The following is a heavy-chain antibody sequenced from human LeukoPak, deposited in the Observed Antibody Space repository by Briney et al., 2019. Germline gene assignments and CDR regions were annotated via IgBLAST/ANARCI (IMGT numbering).Heavy chain of an antibody. CDR2: ISYDGSNK. CDR3: ARDDSGSCYF. CDR1: GFTFSSYA. V-gene: IGHV3-30*04. Sequence: PGGSLRLSSAASGFTFSSYAMHWVRQAPGKGLEWVAVISYDGSNKYYADSVKGRFTISKNTLYLQMNSLRAEDTAVYYCARDDSGSCYFWGQGTLVTVSS. D-gene: IGHD2-15*01. J-gene: IGHJ4*02.